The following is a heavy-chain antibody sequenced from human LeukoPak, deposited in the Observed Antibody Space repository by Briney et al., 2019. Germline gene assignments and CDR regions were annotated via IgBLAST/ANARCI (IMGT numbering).Heavy chain of an antibody. CDR2: ISWNSGSI. CDR3: AKDIGVTVTTGDY. J-gene: IGHJ4*02. Sequence: GRSLRLSCAASGFTFDDYAMHWVRQAPGKGLEWVSGISWNSGSIGYADSVKGRFTISRDNAKNSLYLQMNSLRAEDTALYYCAKDIGVTVTTGDYWGQGTLVTVSS. V-gene: IGHV3-9*01. CDR1: GFTFDDYA. D-gene: IGHD4-17*01.